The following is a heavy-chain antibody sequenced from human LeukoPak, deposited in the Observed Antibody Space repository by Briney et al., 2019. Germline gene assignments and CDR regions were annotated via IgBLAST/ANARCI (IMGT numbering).Heavy chain of an antibody. CDR3: ARGAGNYEGDDAFDV. CDR2: IYSGGTT. V-gene: IGHV3-66*01. D-gene: IGHD3-22*01. J-gene: IGHJ3*01. CDR1: GFTFSSYE. Sequence: PGGSLRLSCAAFGFTFSSYEMNWVRQAPGKGLEWVSVIYSGGTTYYAVSVAGRFTISRDHYKNTVYLQMNSLRAEDTAVYYCARGAGNYEGDDAFDVWGQGTLVTVSS.